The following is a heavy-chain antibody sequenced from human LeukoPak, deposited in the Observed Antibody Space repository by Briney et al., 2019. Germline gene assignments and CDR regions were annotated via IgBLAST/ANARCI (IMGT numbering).Heavy chain of an antibody. CDR3: AKYRYGYLGMDS. Sequence: PSETLSLTCRVRDGSSSGYYWSWIRQPPGRGLKWIGEINYSGSINYSPSLKGRVFISLDTSKNLFSLKLNSVTVADTAVYYCAKYRYGYLGMDSWGQGTQVTVSS. J-gene: IGHJ4*02. CDR1: DGSSSGYY. V-gene: IGHV4-34*01. CDR2: INYSGSI. D-gene: IGHD2-2*03.